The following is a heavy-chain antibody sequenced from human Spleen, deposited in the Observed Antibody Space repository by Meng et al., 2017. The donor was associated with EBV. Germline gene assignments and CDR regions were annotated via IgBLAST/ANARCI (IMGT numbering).Heavy chain of an antibody. J-gene: IGHJ4*02. V-gene: IGHV2-5*02. CDR2: IYWDDDK. CDR1: GESLTSSGVG. D-gene: IGHD6-6*01. Sequence: QTPLKESRPPRWNPTPPLTLTCSPSGESLTSSGVGLGWIRQPPGKALEWLAVIYWDDDKRYSPSLKSRLTITKDTSKNQVVLTMTNMDPVDAATYYCAHIIAARPFDYWGQGTLVTVSS. CDR3: AHIIAARPFDY.